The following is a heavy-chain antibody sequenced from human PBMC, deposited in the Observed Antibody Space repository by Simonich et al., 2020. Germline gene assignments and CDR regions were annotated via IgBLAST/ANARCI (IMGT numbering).Heavy chain of an antibody. CDR2: KSYDGSNK. CDR1: GFTFSSYA. V-gene: IGHV3-30*07. D-gene: IGHD4-17*01. CDR3: ARDHDYGDYYFDY. J-gene: IGHJ4*02. Sequence: QVQLVESGGGVVQPGRSLRLSCAASGFTFSSYAMHWVRQAPGKVLEVVAVKSYDGSNKYYADSVKGRFTISRDNSKNTLYLQMNSLRAEDTAVYYCARDHDYGDYYFDYWGQGTLVTVSS.